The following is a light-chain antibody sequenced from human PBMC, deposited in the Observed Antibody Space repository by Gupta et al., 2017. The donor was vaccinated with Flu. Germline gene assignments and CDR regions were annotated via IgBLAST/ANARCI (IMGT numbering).Light chain of an antibody. CDR2: WAS. Sequence: DIVLTQSPDSRAVSLGERATINCKSSQNILYSSTKKNYVAWYPQKPGQPPSLLIYWASTRESGVPDRFSGSGSGTDFTLTISSLQAEDVAVYYCQQYYDTPYSFGRGTKLEIK. CDR3: QQYYDTPYS. V-gene: IGKV4-1*01. J-gene: IGKJ2*03. CDR1: QNILYSSTKKNY.